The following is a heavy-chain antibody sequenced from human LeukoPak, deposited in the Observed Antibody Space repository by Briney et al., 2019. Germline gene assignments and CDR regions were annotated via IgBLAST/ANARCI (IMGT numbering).Heavy chain of an antibody. D-gene: IGHD3-9*01. CDR1: GGTFSIYA. Sequence: SVKVSCKTSGGTFSIYAINWVRHAPGQGLEWLGGITPVLGTSNYAQRFQGRVTIIADESTSTAYMELSSLRSEDTAVYYCARGLVTKFVTWGQGTMVTVSS. J-gene: IGHJ3*02. V-gene: IGHV1-69*01. CDR2: ITPVLGTS. CDR3: ARGLVTKFVT.